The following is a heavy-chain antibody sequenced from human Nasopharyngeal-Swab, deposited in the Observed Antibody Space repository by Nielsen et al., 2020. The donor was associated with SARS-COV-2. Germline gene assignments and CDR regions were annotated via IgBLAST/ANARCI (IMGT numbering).Heavy chain of an antibody. D-gene: IGHD6-19*01. CDR2: ISWNSGSI. J-gene: IGHJ6*02. CDR3: AKGLLNSSGWSYYYYGMDV. Sequence: VRQAPGKGLEWVSGISWNSGSIGYADSVKGRFTISRDNAKNSLYLQMNSLRAEDTALYYCAKGLLNSSGWSYYYYGMDVWGQGTMVTVSS. V-gene: IGHV3-9*01.